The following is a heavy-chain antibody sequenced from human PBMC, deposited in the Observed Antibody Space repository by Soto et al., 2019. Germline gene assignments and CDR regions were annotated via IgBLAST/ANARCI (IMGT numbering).Heavy chain of an antibody. CDR1: GYTFTSYD. CDR3: ARGREKFNDILTVYYYPTNHHDAFDF. D-gene: IGHD3-9*01. Sequence: ASVKVSCKASGYTFTSYDINWVRQATGQGLEWMGWMNPNSGNTGYAQKFQGRVTMTRNTSISTAYMELSSLRSEDTAVYYCARGREKFNDILTVYYYPTNHHDAFDFWGQGTMVTVPS. V-gene: IGHV1-8*01. CDR2: MNPNSGNT. J-gene: IGHJ3*01.